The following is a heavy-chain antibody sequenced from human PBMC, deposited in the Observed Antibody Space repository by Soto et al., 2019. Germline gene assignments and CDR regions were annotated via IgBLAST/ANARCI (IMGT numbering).Heavy chain of an antibody. D-gene: IGHD3-22*01. Sequence: GGSLRLSCAASGFTFSSYAMHWVRQAPGKGLEWVAVISYDGTNNYADSVKGRFTISRDNSKNTLYLQMNSLRAEDTAFYYCASGSDNSGYYYLGRYWGQGTLVTVSS. CDR1: GFTFSSYA. J-gene: IGHJ4*02. CDR3: ASGSDNSGYYYLGRY. CDR2: ISYDGTN. V-gene: IGHV3-30-3*01.